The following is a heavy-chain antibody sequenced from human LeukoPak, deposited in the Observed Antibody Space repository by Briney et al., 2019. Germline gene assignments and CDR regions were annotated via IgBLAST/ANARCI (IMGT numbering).Heavy chain of an antibody. CDR2: IYYSGST. CDR3: AVYSCRSGSWRGGVDY. Sequence: SETLSLTCIVSGGYISSYYWSWLRQPPGKGLEWVGYIYYSGSTNYNPSLKSRVTISVDTFKNQFSLKLSSVTAAATTVYYSAVYSCRSGSWRGGVDYWGQGTLVTVSS. V-gene: IGHV4-59*01. D-gene: IGHD2-15*01. J-gene: IGHJ4*02. CDR1: GGYISSYY.